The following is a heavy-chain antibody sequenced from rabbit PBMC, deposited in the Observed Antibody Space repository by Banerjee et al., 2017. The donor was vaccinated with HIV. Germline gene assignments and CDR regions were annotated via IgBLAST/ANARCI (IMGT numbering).Heavy chain of an antibody. J-gene: IGHJ2*01. Sequence: QSLEESGGDLVQPGASLTLTCTASGLDFSSGDWPCWVRQAPGKGLEWIACIYVGSGGSDYYADWAKGRFTISKTSSTMVTLQMTSLTAADTATYFCARDLGVGSSYYRDALDPWGPGT. CDR2: IYVGSGGSD. CDR3: ARDLGVGSSYYRDALDP. CDR1: GLDFSSGDW. D-gene: IGHD8-1*01. V-gene: IGHV1S40*01.